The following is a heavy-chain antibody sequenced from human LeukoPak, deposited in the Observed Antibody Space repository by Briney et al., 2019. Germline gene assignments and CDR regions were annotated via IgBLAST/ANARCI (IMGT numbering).Heavy chain of an antibody. CDR1: GYTFTSYY. J-gene: IGHJ4*02. D-gene: IGHD6-13*01. CDR2: IIPILGIA. CDR3: AREVSEQLAFFASPLDY. Sequence: SVKVSCKASGYTFTSYYMHWVRQAPGQGLEWMGRIIPILGIANYAQKFQGRVTITADKSTSTAYMELSSLRSEDTAVYYCAREVSEQLAFFASPLDYWGQGTLVTVSS. V-gene: IGHV1-69*04.